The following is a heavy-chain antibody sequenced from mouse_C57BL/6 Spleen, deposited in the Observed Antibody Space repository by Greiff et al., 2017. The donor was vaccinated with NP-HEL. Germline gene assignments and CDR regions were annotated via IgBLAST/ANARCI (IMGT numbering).Heavy chain of an antibody. J-gene: IGHJ3*01. CDR1: GFTFSSYA. CDR2: ISSGGDYI. V-gene: IGHV5-9-1*02. Sequence: EVMLVESGEGLVKPGGSLKLSCAASGFTFSSYAMSWVRQTPEKRLEWVAYISSGGDYIYYADTVKGRFTISRDNARNTLYLQMSSLKSEDTAMYYCTRDPGYSNYGGFAYWGQGTLVTVSA. D-gene: IGHD2-5*01. CDR3: TRDPGYSNYGGFAY.